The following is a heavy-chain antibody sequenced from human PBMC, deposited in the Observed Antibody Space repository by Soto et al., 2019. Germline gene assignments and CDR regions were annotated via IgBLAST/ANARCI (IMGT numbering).Heavy chain of an antibody. CDR2: IYHSGST. D-gene: IGHD2-2*01. J-gene: IGHJ5*02. CDR3: ARALWGPAGHINWFDP. V-gene: IGHV4-4*02. CDR1: GGSISSTNW. Sequence: SETLSLTCAVSGGSISSTNWWSWVRQPPGKGLEWIGEIYHSGSTNYNPSLKSRVTISVDTSKNQFSLKLTSVTAADTAVYYCARALWGPAGHINWFDPWGQGTLVTVSS.